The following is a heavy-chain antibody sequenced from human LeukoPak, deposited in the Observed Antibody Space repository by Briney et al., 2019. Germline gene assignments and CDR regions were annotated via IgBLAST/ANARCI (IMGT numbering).Heavy chain of an antibody. CDR2: IGGSGGDI. CDR3: AIDPNWGIHY. D-gene: IGHD7-27*01. V-gene: IGHV3-23*01. J-gene: IGHJ4*02. Sequence: EWGSIIGGSGGDIHYADSVKGRFTISRDNSKNTLYLQMNSLRVEDTAIYYCAIDPNWGIHYWGQGVLVTVSS.